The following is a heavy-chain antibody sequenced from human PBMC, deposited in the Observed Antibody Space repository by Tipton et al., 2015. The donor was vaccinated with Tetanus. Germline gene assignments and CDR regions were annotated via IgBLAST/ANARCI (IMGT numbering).Heavy chain of an antibody. J-gene: IGHJ6*02. CDR1: GFTFTNYA. V-gene: IGHV3-21*01. CDR2: ISSGSTYI. Sequence: SLRLSCAASGFTFTNYAMSWVRQAPGKGLEWVSSISSGSTYIYYADSVKGRFTISRDNAKNSLYLLMDSLRAEDTAVYYCARDQIVEQATRDHDYGVDVWGQGTTVTVSS. CDR3: ARDQIVEQATRDHDYGVDV. D-gene: IGHD3-22*01.